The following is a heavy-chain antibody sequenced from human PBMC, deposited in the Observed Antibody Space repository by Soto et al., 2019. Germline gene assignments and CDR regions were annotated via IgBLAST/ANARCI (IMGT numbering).Heavy chain of an antibody. V-gene: IGHV3-74*01. CDR1: GFTFSSHW. D-gene: IGHD3-16*02. CDR3: VIGHARGDYRFFVY. CDR2: IIGDGNEI. J-gene: IGHJ4*01. Sequence: EVQLAESGGGLVQPGGSLRLSCAASGFTFSSHWMHWVRQAPGKGLVWVSRIIGDGNEITYADSVKGRFTISRDNAKNTVIQELISVTGEGTAVYYCVIGHARGDYRFFVYRGHGTLVTVSS.